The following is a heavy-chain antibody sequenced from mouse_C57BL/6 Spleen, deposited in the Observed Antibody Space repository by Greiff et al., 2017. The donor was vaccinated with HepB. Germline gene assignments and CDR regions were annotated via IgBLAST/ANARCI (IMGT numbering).Heavy chain of an antibody. Sequence: QVQLQQSGAELVRPGTSVKVSCKASGYAFTNYLIEWVKQRPGQGLEWIGVINPGSGGTNYNEKFKGKATLTADKSSSTAYMQLSSLTSEDSAVYFCARERVYDYDGGFAYWGQGTLVTVSA. CDR2: INPGSGGT. CDR3: ARERVYDYDGGFAY. V-gene: IGHV1-54*01. D-gene: IGHD2-4*01. CDR1: GYAFTNYL. J-gene: IGHJ3*01.